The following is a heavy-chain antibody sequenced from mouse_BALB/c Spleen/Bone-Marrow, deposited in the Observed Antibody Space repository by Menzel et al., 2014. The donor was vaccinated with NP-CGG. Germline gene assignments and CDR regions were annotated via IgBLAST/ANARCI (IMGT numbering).Heavy chain of an antibody. CDR1: GFSLTGYG. Sequence: QVQLQQSGPGLVAPSQSLSITCTVSGFSLTGYGVHWVRQPPGKGLEWLGVIWAGGSTNCNSALMSRLSISKDNSKSQVFLKMNSLQTDDTAMYYCARDYYGSLYAMDYWGQGTSVTVSS. V-gene: IGHV2-9*02. D-gene: IGHD1-1*01. J-gene: IGHJ4*01. CDR3: ARDYYGSLYAMDY. CDR2: IWAGGST.